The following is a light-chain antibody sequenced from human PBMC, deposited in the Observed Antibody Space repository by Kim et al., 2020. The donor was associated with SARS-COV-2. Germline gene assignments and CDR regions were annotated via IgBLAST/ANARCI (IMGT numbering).Light chain of an antibody. CDR2: AAS. Sequence: DVQMTQSPSPLSASVGDRVTITCRASQRITNYLTWYQQKPGKAPKLLIYAASSLHSGVPSRFSGSGFGTDFTLTISSLQPEDFASYYCQQYYYSPLTFGGGTKVDIK. J-gene: IGKJ4*01. V-gene: IGKV1-39*01. CDR1: QRITNY. CDR3: QQYYYSPLT.